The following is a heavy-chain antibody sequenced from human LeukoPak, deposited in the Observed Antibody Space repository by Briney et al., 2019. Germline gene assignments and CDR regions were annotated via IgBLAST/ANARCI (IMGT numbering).Heavy chain of an antibody. D-gene: IGHD6-19*01. CDR1: GGTFSSYA. V-gene: IGHV1-69*05. J-gene: IGHJ3*02. Sequence: SVKVSCKASGGTFSSYAISWVRQAPGQGLEWMGGIIPIFGTANYAQKFQGRVTITTDESTSTAYMELSSLRSEDTAVYYCAMRGYSSGGAFDIWGQGTMVTVSS. CDR2: IIPIFGTA. CDR3: AMRGYSSGGAFDI.